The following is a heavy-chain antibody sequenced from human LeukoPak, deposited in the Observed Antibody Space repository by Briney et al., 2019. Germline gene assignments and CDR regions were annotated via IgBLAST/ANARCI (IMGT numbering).Heavy chain of an antibody. CDR3: SSNSLIVGATTLGSDY. CDR1: GFTVSSNY. CDR2: IKSRSDGGTT. J-gene: IGHJ4*02. V-gene: IGHV3-15*01. Sequence: GGSLRLSCAASGFTVSSNYMSWVRQAPGKGLEWVGRIKSRSDGGTTYYSAPVKGRFTISRDDSKNTLYLQMNSLKTEDTAVYYCSSNSLIVGATTLGSDYWGQGTLVTVSS. D-gene: IGHD1-26*01.